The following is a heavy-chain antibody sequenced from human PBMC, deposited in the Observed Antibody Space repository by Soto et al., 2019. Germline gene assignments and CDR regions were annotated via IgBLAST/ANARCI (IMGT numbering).Heavy chain of an antibody. V-gene: IGHV1-3*01. CDR3: AREDIVLVPAASFDY. J-gene: IGHJ4*02. CDR2: INAGNGNT. Sequence: ASVKVSCKASGYTFTSYARHWVRQAPGQRLEWMGWINAGNGNTKYSQKFQGRVTITRDTSASTAYMELSSLRSEDTAVYYCAREDIVLVPAASFDYWGQGTLVTVSS. CDR1: GYTFTSYA. D-gene: IGHD2-2*01.